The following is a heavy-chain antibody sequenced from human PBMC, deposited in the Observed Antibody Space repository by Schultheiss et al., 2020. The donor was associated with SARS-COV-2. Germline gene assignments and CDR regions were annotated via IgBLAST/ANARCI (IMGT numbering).Heavy chain of an antibody. J-gene: IGHJ4*02. Sequence: GGSLRLSCAASGFTFSNAWMSWVRQAPGKGLEWVSSISSSSSYIYYADSVKGRFTISRDNAKNSLYLQMNSLRAEDTAVYYCARDSSWTRLVDHFDYWGQGTLVTVSS. CDR3: ARDSSWTRLVDHFDY. CDR2: ISSSSSYI. D-gene: IGHD6-19*01. CDR1: GFTFSNAW. V-gene: IGHV3-21*01.